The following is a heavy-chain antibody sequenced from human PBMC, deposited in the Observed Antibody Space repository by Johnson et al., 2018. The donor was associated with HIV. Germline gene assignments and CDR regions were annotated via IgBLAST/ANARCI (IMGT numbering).Heavy chain of an antibody. V-gene: IGHV3-23*04. J-gene: IGHJ3*02. CDR3: AKERRAPRAFDI. CDR1: VFTFSTYA. Sequence: VQLVESGGGVVQPGRSLRLSCAASVFTFSTYAMSWVRQAPGKGPEWVSALTPSGGGTYYADSVKGRFTISRDNSKNTLYLQMNSLRPEDTAVYYCAKERRAPRAFDIWGQGTMVTVSS. CDR2: LTPSGGGT.